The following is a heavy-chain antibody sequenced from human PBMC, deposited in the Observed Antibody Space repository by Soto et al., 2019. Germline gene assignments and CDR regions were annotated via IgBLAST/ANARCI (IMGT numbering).Heavy chain of an antibody. CDR3: ARGRLSSWFDP. Sequence: GGSLRLSCAASGFTFSSYGMHWVRQAPGKGLEWVAVIWYDGSNKYYADSVKGRFTISRDNSKNTLYLQMNSLRAEDTAVYYCARGRLSSWFDPWGQGTLVTVSS. J-gene: IGHJ5*01. V-gene: IGHV3-33*01. CDR2: IWYDGSNK. D-gene: IGHD3-16*02. CDR1: GFTFSSYG.